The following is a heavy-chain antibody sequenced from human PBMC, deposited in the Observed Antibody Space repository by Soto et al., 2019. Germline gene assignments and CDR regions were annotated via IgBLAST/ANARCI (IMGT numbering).Heavy chain of an antibody. CDR2: IYFTGTT. D-gene: IGHD6-19*01. J-gene: IGHJ4*02. CDR3: ARDWGSSGWPN. Sequence: SESLSLTCTVSGHSLSSGGYYWSWIRQHPGKGLEWVGYIYFTGTTLYNPSLKSRLAISVDTSKNQFSLKLTSVTAADTAVYYCARDWGSSGWPNWGQGVLVTVSS. V-gene: IGHV4-31*03. CDR1: GHSLSSGGYY.